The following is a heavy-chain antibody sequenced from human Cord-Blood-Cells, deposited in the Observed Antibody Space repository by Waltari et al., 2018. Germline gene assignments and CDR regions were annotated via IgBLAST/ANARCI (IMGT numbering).Heavy chain of an antibody. D-gene: IGHD6-6*01. J-gene: IGHJ4*02. V-gene: IGHV3-30-3*01. CDR3: ARGGYSSSYYFDY. Sequence: QVQLVESGGGVVQPGRSLRLSCAASGFTFSSYAMHWVRQAPGKGLEWVAVISYDGSNKYYADSVKGRFTISRDNSKNTLYLQMNSLRAEDTAVYYCARGGYSSSYYFDYWGQGTLVTVSS. CDR1: GFTFSSYA. CDR2: ISYDGSNK.